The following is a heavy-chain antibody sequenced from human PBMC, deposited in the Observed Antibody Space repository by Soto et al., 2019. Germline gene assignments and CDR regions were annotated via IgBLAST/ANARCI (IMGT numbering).Heavy chain of an antibody. CDR1: GHTFTDDY. J-gene: IGHJ4*02. CDR3: ARGKNTGWGNYFDC. CDR2: ISPNRGGT. Sequence: ASVKVSCKTSGHTFTDDYIHWVRQAAGQGLEWMGWISPNRGGTKSAQKFQGRVAMTSDTSISTVYMELFRLKSDATDVFFCARGKNTGWGNYFDCWGQGTPVTVSS. V-gene: IGHV1-2*02. D-gene: IGHD3-16*01.